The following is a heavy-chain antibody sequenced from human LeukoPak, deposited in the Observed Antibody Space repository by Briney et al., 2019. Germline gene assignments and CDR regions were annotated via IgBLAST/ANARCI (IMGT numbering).Heavy chain of an antibody. CDR1: GFTFGNYG. J-gene: IGHJ3*02. Sequence: GGSLRLSCAASGFTFGNYGMHWVRQAPGKGLEWVAVIGRDGSRRYYADSVKGRFIISRDNAKNTLSLQMDTLTAEDTAVYSCARDDDYDGKGLDIWGHGTMVTVSS. D-gene: IGHD3-16*01. V-gene: IGHV3-33*01. CDR3: ARDDDYDGKGLDI. CDR2: IGRDGSRR.